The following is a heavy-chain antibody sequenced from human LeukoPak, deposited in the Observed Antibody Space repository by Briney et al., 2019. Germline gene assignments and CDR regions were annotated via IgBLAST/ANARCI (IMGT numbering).Heavy chain of an antibody. V-gene: IGHV3-74*01. CDR3: TRSLYSGTNSDY. D-gene: IGHD1-26*01. CDR2: IRTDGGVT. J-gene: IGHJ4*02. Sequence: GGSLRLSCAASGFTFSDFWMHWVRQGPEKRLVWVARIRTDGGVTDYADSVKGRFTTSRDNTKSTLYLQMNSLRVEDTAVYYCTRSLYSGTNSDYWGQGTLVTVSS. CDR1: GFTFSDFW.